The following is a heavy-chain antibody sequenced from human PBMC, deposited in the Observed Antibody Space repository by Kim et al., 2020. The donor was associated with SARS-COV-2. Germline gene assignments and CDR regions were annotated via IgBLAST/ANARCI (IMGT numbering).Heavy chain of an antibody. V-gene: IGHV3-30-3*01. CDR1: GFTFSSYA. D-gene: IGHD2-2*01. CDR2: ISYDGSNK. CDR3: ARDRSRVVPAAMLNDAFDI. J-gene: IGHJ3*02. Sequence: GGSLRLSCAASGFTFSSYAMHWVRQAPGKGLEWVAVISYDGSNKYYADSVKGRFTISRDNSKNTLYLQMNSLRAEDTAVYYCARDRSRVVPAAMLNDAFDIWGQGTMVTVSS.